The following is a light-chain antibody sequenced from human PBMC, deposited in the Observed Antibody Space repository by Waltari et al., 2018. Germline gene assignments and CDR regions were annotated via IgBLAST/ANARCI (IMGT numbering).Light chain of an antibody. CDR3: QQYDSYPLT. V-gene: IGKV1-5*03. J-gene: IGKJ4*01. CDR1: QTISTL. CDR2: KAS. Sequence: DIQMTQSPSTLSASVGDRVNITCRASQTISTLLAWSQQKPGKAPKLLIYKASTLESGVPSRFSGSGSGTEFTLTISSLQPDDFATYYCQQYDSYPLTFGGGTKVEIK.